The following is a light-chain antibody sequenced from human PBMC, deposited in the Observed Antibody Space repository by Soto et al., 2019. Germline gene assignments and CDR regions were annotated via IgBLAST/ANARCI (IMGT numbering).Light chain of an antibody. V-gene: IGKV3-15*01. CDR2: GAS. CDR3: QQYNSFPWT. Sequence: EIVMTQSPATLSVSPGERATLSCRASQRVSNDIAWYQQKPGQAPRLLIYGASTRATGIPARFSASGSGTEFSLTISSLQPDDFATYYCQQYNSFPWTLGQGTKVDI. CDR1: QRVSND. J-gene: IGKJ1*01.